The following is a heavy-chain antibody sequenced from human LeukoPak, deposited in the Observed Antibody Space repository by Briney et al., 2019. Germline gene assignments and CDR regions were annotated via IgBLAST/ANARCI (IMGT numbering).Heavy chain of an antibody. V-gene: IGHV4-59*01. D-gene: IGHD2-15*01. J-gene: IGHJ5*02. Sequence: SETLSLTCTVSGGSISSYYWSWVRQPPGKGLEWIGYIYYSGSTNYNPSLTSRGTISVDPSKNQFSLKLSSVTAADTAVYYCAREDCSGGSCSFDPWGQGTLVTVSS. CDR1: GGSISSYY. CDR3: AREDCSGGSCSFDP. CDR2: IYYSGST.